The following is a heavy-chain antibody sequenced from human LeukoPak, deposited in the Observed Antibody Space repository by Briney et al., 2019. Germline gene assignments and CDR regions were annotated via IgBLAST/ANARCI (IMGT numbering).Heavy chain of an antibody. J-gene: IGHJ4*02. Sequence: ASVKVSCKASGYTFTGYYMHWVRQAPGQGLEWMGWINPNSGGTNDAQKFQGRVTMTRDTSISTAYMELSRLRSDDTAVYYCARFPLGQWLGFDYWGQGTLVTVSS. D-gene: IGHD6-19*01. CDR1: GYTFTGYY. CDR3: ARFPLGQWLGFDY. CDR2: INPNSGGT. V-gene: IGHV1-2*02.